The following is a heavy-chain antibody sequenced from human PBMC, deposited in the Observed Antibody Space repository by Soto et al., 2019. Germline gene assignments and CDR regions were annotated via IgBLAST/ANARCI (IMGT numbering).Heavy chain of an antibody. D-gene: IGHD3-3*01. CDR2: IYYSGST. V-gene: IGHV4-39*01. Sequence: PSETLSLTCTVSGGSISSSSYYWGWIRQPPGKGLEWIGSIYYSGSTYYNPSLKSRVTISVDTSKNQFSLKLSSVTAADTAVYYCARRARSYDSKLYYYYGVDVWGPGTTVTVSS. CDR1: GGSISSSSYY. CDR3: ARRARSYDSKLYYYYGVDV. J-gene: IGHJ6*02.